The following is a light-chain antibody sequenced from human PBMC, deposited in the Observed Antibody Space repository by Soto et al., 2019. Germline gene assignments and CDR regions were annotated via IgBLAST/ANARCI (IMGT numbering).Light chain of an antibody. CDR3: QQYDSYPLT. V-gene: IGKV1-5*03. CDR2: KAS. J-gene: IGKJ4*01. CDR1: QSISSW. Sequence: DIQMTQSPSTLSASVGDRVIITCRASQSISSWLAWYQHKPGKAPNLLIYKASTLESGVPSWFSGSGSGTEFTLTVSSLQPDDFATYYCQQYDSYPLTFGGGTKVEIK.